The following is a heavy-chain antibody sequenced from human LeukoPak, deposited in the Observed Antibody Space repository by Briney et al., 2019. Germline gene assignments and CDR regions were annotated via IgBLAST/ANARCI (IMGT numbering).Heavy chain of an antibody. Sequence: SATLSLTCAVYGGSFSGYYWSWIRQPPGKGLEWIGEINHSGSTNYNPSLKSRVTISVDTSKNQFSLKLSSVTAADTALYYCATEHWGPNSWGQGTLVTVSS. D-gene: IGHD3-16*01. CDR3: ATEHWGPNS. J-gene: IGHJ4*02. CDR1: GGSFSGYY. V-gene: IGHV4-34*01. CDR2: INHSGST.